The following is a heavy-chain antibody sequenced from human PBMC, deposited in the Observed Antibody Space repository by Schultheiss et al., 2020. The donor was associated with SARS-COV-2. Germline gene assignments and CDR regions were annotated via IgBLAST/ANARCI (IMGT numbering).Heavy chain of an antibody. Sequence: GGSLRLSCAASGFTFDDYAMHWVRQAPGKGLEWVSGISWNSGSIGYADSVKGRFTISRDNAKNSLYLQMNSLRAEDTAVYYCAREDTVTTYAFDIWGQGTMVTVSS. J-gene: IGHJ3*02. V-gene: IGHV3-9*01. D-gene: IGHD4-17*01. CDR3: AREDTVTTYAFDI. CDR2: ISWNSGSI. CDR1: GFTFDDYA.